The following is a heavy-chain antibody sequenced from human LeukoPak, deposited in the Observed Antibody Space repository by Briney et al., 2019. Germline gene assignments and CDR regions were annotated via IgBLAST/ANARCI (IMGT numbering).Heavy chain of an antibody. CDR2: ITKNGDKT. J-gene: IGHJ3*02. CDR3: VKSAGKDGYRDVFDI. V-gene: IGHV3-23*01. D-gene: IGHD5-24*01. CDR1: GITFSNSA. Sequence: GGSLRLSCVPSGITFSNSAMNWVRQAPGRGLEWVATITKNGDKTYYADSVRGQFTISRDTFRDTLYLQMNSLRAEDTVVYHCVKSAGKDGYRDVFDIWGQGTVVTVSS.